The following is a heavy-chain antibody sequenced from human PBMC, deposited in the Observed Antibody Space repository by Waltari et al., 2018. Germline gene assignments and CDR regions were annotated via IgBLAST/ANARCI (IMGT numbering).Heavy chain of an antibody. Sequence: EVPLVESGGGLVQPGGSLRLSCAASGFTFSRYWMHWVRQVPGKGLVWVSRSNSDGGSTGYADSVKGRFTISRDNAKSTLYLQMSSLRADDSAVYYCASWKFCTGGNCYGWGYWGQGTLVTVSS. D-gene: IGHD2-15*01. CDR1: GFTFSRYW. V-gene: IGHV3-74*01. CDR3: ASWKFCTGGNCYGWGY. CDR2: SNSDGGST. J-gene: IGHJ4*02.